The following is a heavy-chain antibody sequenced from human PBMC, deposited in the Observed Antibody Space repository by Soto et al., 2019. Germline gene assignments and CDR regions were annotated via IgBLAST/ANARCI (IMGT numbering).Heavy chain of an antibody. D-gene: IGHD1-26*01. Sequence: SETLSLTCTVSGGSIRSGDNYWSWIRQTPGKGLEWIGYIYYRGSTYYNQSLKSRVTISVDTSMNQFSLTLTSVTAADTAVYYCARDPARGGGSYLGYFDYWGQGTQVTVS. V-gene: IGHV4-30-4*01. CDR3: ARDPARGGGSYLGYFDY. J-gene: IGHJ4*02. CDR1: GGSIRSGDNY. CDR2: IYYRGST.